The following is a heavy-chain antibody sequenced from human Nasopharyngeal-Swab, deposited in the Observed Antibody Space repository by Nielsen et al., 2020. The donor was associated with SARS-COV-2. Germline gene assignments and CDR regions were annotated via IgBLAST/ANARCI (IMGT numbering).Heavy chain of an antibody. CDR3: ARDLILTGSAFFDY. D-gene: IGHD3-9*01. Sequence: WIHQPPGKGLEWVAVISYDGSNKYYADSVKGRFTISRDNSKNTLYLQMNSLRAEDTAVYYCARDLILTGSAFFDYWGQGTLVTVSS. CDR2: ISYDGSNK. J-gene: IGHJ4*02. V-gene: IGHV3-30-3*01.